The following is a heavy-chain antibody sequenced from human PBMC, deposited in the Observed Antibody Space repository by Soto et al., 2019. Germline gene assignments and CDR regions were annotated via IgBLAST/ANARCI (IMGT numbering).Heavy chain of an antibody. CDR2: INHSGST. V-gene: IGHV4-34*01. CDR1: GGSFSGYY. Sequence: SEPLSLPCAVYGGSFSGYYWSWIRQPPGKGLEWIGEINHSGSTNYNPSLKSRVTISVDTSKNQFSLKLSSVTAADTAVYYCARFPSDYWGPGTLVTVSS. J-gene: IGHJ4*02. CDR3: ARFPSDY.